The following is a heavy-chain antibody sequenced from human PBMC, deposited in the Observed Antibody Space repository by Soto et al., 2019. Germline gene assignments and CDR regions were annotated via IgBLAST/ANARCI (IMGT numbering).Heavy chain of an antibody. V-gene: IGHV1-69*01. Sequence: QVQLVQSGAEVKKPGSSVKVSCKASGGTFSSYAITWVRQAPGQGLEWMGGIIPIFGTANYAQKFQVRVTITADESLPTAYMALSSLRCEDTAVYYCARDFPSSSSDPWGQGTLVTVSS. J-gene: IGHJ5*02. CDR3: ARDFPSSSSDP. CDR1: GGTFSSYA. CDR2: IIPIFGTA.